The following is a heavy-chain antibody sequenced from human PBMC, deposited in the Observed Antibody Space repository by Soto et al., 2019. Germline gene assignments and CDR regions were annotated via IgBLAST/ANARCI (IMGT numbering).Heavy chain of an antibody. J-gene: IGHJ5*02. CDR1: GGSIFNYF. CDR2: ISHTGQT. V-gene: IGHV4-59*01. CDR3: ARASWNIHDRHLRLEP. D-gene: IGHD1-1*01. Sequence: SETLSLTCRISGGSIFNYFWTWIRQSPGKRLEWIGDISHTGQTNYNPSLKSRVTLSVDISENQFSLKLASVTPADSALYFCARASWNIHDRHLRLEPWGRGPLVTVSS.